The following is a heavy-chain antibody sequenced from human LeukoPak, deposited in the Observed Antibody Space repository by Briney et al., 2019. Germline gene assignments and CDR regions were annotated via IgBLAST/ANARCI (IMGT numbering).Heavy chain of an antibody. CDR1: GHSFTSYW. J-gene: IGHJ6*02. V-gene: IGHV5-51*01. CDR2: IYPGDSDT. D-gene: IGHD1-1*01. CDR3: ARQNLERGFYYYGMDV. Sequence: GESLKISCKGSGHSFTSYWIGWVRQMPGKGLEWMGIIYPGDSDTRYSPSFQGQVTISADKSISTAYLQWSSLKASDTAMYYCARQNLERGFYYYGMDVWGQGTTVTVSS.